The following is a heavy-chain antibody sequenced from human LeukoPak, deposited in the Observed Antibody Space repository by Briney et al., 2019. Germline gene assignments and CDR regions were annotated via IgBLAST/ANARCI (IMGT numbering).Heavy chain of an antibody. Sequence: GGSLRLSCAASGFTSSNYWMTWVRQAPGKGLEWVANIRRDGSEEYYVDSVKGRFTISRDNAKNSLYLQMDSLRAEDTAVYYCAREGSSSSYYFDYWGQGTLVTVSS. CDR1: GFTSSNYW. CDR3: AREGSSSSYYFDY. J-gene: IGHJ4*02. CDR2: IRRDGSEE. V-gene: IGHV3-7*01. D-gene: IGHD6-6*01.